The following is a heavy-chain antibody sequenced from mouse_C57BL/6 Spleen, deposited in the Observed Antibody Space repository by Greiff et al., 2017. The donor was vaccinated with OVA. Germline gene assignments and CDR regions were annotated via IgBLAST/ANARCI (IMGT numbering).Heavy chain of an antibody. D-gene: IGHD2-3*01. CDR1: GFTFTDYY. Sequence: EVQGVESGGGLVQPGGSLSLSCAASGFTFTDYYMSWVRQPPGKALEWLGFIRNKANGYTTEYSASVKGRFTISRDNSQSILYLQMNALRAEDSATYYCARFYDGYPAWFAYWGQGTLVTVSA. CDR3: ARFYDGYPAWFAY. J-gene: IGHJ3*01. V-gene: IGHV7-3*01. CDR2: IRNKANGYTT.